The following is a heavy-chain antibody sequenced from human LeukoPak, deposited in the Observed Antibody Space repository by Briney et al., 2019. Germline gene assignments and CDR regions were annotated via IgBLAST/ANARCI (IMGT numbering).Heavy chain of an antibody. CDR2: ISYDGSNK. CDR3: ARDNSRPGGGSYYVEVWYFQH. Sequence: PGGSLRLSCAASGFTFSSYAMHWVRQAPGKGLEWVAVISYDGSNKYYADSVKGRFTISRDNSKNTLYLQMNSLRAEDTAVYYCARDNSRPGGGSYYVEVWYFQHWGQGTLVTVSS. CDR1: GFTFSSYA. V-gene: IGHV3-30-3*01. D-gene: IGHD1-26*01. J-gene: IGHJ1*01.